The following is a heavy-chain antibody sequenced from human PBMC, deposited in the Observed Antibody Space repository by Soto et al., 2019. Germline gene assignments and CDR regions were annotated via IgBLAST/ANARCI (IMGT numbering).Heavy chain of an antibody. CDR1: GGSISSSSYY. Sequence: PSETLSLTCTVFGGSISSSSYYWGWIRQPPGKGLEWIGSIYYSGSTYYNPSLKSRVTISVDTSKNQFSLKLSSVTAADTAVYYCARHPVRYFDWLYWFDPWGQGTLVTVSS. D-gene: IGHD3-9*01. CDR3: ARHPVRYFDWLYWFDP. V-gene: IGHV4-39*01. CDR2: IYYSGST. J-gene: IGHJ5*02.